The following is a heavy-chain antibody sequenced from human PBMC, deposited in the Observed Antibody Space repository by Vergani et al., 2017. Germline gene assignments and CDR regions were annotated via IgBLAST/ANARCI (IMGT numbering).Heavy chain of an antibody. CDR2: IIPIFGTA. J-gene: IGHJ3*02. V-gene: IGHV1-69*13. D-gene: IGHD2-2*02. Sequence: QVQLVQSGAEVKKPGSSVKVSCKASGGTFSSYAISWVRQAPGQGLEWMGGIIPIFGTAHYAQKFQGRVTITADESTSTAYMELSSLISEDAAVYYCARGRLDCSSTSCYTGFVAFDIWGQGTMVTVSS. CDR1: GGTFSSYA. CDR3: ARGRLDCSSTSCYTGFVAFDI.